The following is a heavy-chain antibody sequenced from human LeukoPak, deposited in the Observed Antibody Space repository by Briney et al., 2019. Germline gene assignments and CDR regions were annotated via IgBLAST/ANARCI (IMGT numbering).Heavy chain of an antibody. CDR2: ISGSGGST. J-gene: IGHJ4*02. V-gene: IGHV3-23*01. CDR3: AKNGDFWSGAFDY. Sequence: PGGSLRLSCAASGFTFTNYAMSWVRQAPGKGLEWVSAISGSGGSTYYADSVKGRFAISRDNSKNTLYLQMNSLRVEDTAVYYCAKNGDFWSGAFDYWGQGTLVTVSS. CDR1: GFTFTNYA. D-gene: IGHD3-3*01.